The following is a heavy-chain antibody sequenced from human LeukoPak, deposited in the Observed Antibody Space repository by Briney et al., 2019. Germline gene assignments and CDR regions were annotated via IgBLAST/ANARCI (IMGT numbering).Heavy chain of an antibody. V-gene: IGHV3-21*04. CDR1: GFTFSSYS. D-gene: IGHD6-19*01. CDR2: ISSSSSYI. J-gene: IGHJ4*02. Sequence: GGSLRLSCAASGFTFSSYSMNWVRQAPGKGLEWVSSISSSSSYIYCADSVKGRFTISRDNAKNSLYLQMNSLRAEDTAVYYCAREWLISMPYFDYWGQGTLVAVSS. CDR3: AREWLISMPYFDY.